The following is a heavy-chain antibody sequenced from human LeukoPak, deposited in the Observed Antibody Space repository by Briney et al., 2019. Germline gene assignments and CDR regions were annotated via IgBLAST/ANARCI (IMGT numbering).Heavy chain of an antibody. D-gene: IGHD3-3*01. V-gene: IGHV3-74*01. J-gene: IGHJ4*02. CDR3: ARDQYDTWSRRGNFDS. Sequence: GGSLRLSCAASGFTSSSYWMHWVRQVPGKGLVWVSRISGDGTARNYADSVKGRFTISRDNTKNSLYLQMNSLRVEDTAVFYCARDQYDTWSRRGNFDSWGQGTLVIVSS. CDR2: ISGDGTAR. CDR1: GFTSSSYW.